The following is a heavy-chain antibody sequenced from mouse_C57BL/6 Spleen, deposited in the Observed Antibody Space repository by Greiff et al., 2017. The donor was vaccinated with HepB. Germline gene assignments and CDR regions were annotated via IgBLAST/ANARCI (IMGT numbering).Heavy chain of an antibody. Sequence: VQLQQSGPELVKPGASVKISCKASGYAFSSSWMNWVKQRPGKGLEWIGRIYPGDGDTNYNGKFKGKATLTADKSSSTAYMQLSSLTSEDSAVYFCARNEVYGSSYYYAMDYWGQGTSVTVSS. J-gene: IGHJ4*01. V-gene: IGHV1-82*01. D-gene: IGHD1-1*01. CDR1: GYAFSSSW. CDR2: IYPGDGDT. CDR3: ARNEVYGSSYYYAMDY.